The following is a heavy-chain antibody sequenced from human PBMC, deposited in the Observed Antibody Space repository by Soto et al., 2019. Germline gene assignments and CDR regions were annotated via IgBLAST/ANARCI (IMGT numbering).Heavy chain of an antibody. D-gene: IGHD2-8*02. CDR3: AGVTGFRGMDV. CDR2: THYRSKWSF. V-gene: IGHV6-1*01. CDR1: GDSVSSDTGA. Sequence: SQTLSLTCVISGDSVSSDTGAWNWIRQSPSRGLEWLGRTHYRSKWSFDYAISVKSRITIDPDTSKDQFSLHLDSLTPEDTAVYYCAGVTGFRGMDVWGQGTPVTVSS. J-gene: IGHJ6*02.